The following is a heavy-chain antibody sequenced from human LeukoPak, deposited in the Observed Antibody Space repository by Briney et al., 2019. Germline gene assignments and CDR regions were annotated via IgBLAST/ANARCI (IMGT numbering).Heavy chain of an antibody. CDR3: ARHQWLSSYYYYYMDV. J-gene: IGHJ6*03. D-gene: IGHD3-22*01. CDR2: IYYSGST. V-gene: IGHV4-59*08. Sequence: SETLSLTCTVSGGSISSYYWSWIRQPPGKGLEWIGYIYYSGSTNYNPSLKSRVTISVDTSKNQFSLKLSSVTAADTAVYYCARHQWLSSYYYYYMDVWGKGTTVTVSS. CDR1: GGSISSYY.